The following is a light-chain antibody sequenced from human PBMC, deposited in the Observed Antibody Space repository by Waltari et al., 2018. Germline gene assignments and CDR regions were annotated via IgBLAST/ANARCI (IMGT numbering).Light chain of an antibody. CDR1: QDINNH. CDR2: GAS. CDR3: QKYNDVPQP. Sequence: DIQMTQSTSSLSASVGDRVTITCRASQDINNHLAWYQHKPGKVPNLLIYGASILHSGVPSRFSGSGSGTDFTLTISSLQPEDFATYYCQKYNDVPQPFGGGTKVEIK. J-gene: IGKJ4*01. V-gene: IGKV1-27*01.